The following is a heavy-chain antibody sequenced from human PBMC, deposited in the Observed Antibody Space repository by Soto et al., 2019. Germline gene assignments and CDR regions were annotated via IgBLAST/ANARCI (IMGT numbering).Heavy chain of an antibody. J-gene: IGHJ1*01. Sequence: ASVKVSCKASGYTFTGYYMHWVRQAPGQGLEWMGWINPNSGGTNYAQKFQGWVTMTRDTSISTAYMELSRLRSDDTAVYYCARGVIPAGAESFQHWGQGTLVTVSS. CDR2: INPNSGGT. D-gene: IGHD2-2*01. V-gene: IGHV1-2*04. CDR3: ARGVIPAGAESFQH. CDR1: GYTFTGYY.